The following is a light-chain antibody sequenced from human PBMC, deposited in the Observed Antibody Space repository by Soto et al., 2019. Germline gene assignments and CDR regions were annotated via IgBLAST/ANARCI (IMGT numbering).Light chain of an antibody. V-gene: IGKV3-20*01. Sequence: EVVLTQSPGTLSLSPGERATLSCRASQSVGSSNLVWYQQKPGQAPRLLVSSASSRATGIPDRFSGSGSGTDFTLTISRLEPEDFAVYLCQHYGSSPLLTFGGGTKVEIK. CDR2: SAS. CDR3: QHYGSSPLLT. J-gene: IGKJ4*01. CDR1: QSVGSSN.